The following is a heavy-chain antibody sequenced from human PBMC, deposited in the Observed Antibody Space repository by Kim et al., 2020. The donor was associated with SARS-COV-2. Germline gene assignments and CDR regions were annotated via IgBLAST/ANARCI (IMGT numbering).Heavy chain of an antibody. Sequence: AAVKVSCKSSGYTFTNYAIHWVRQAPGQRLEWMGWINTGSGNTKYSQIFQGRVAITRDTSANTAYMELSSLRSDDTAVYYCARDHRSCSIYTCHGEAIDY. CDR3: ARDHRSCSIYTCHGEAIDY. CDR1: GYTFTNYA. CDR2: INTGSGNT. D-gene: IGHD2-2*01. V-gene: IGHV1-3*04. J-gene: IGHJ4*01.